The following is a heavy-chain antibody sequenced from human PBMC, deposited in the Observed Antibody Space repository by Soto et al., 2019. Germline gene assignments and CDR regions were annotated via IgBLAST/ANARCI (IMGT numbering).Heavy chain of an antibody. D-gene: IGHD3-3*01. CDR3: ARAFHSPDLEWGSYGMDV. J-gene: IGHJ6*02. V-gene: IGHV1-69*01. CDR2: IIPIFGTA. CDR1: GGTFSSYA. Sequence: QVQLVQSGAEVKKPGSSVKVSCKASGGTFSSYAISWVRQAPGQGLEWMGGIIPIFGTANYAQKFQGRVTLTADESTSTADMELSSLRSEDTDVYYCARAFHSPDLEWGSYGMDVWGQGTTVTVSS.